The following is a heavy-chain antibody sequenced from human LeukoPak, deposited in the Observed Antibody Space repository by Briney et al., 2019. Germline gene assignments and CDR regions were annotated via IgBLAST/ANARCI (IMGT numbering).Heavy chain of an antibody. D-gene: IGHD1-1*01. Sequence: GGSLRLSCAASGFTFSSYAMSWVRQAPGKGLEWVAVVSYDGSNKYYADSVKGRFTISRDNSKNTLYLQMNSLRAEDTAVYYCAREPAANSDFDYWGQGTLVTVSS. J-gene: IGHJ4*02. CDR1: GFTFSSYA. CDR3: AREPAANSDFDY. V-gene: IGHV3-30*04. CDR2: VSYDGSNK.